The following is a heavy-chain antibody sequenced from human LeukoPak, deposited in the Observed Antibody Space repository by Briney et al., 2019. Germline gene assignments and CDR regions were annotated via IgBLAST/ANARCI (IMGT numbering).Heavy chain of an antibody. CDR3: ARDSDNHEHDAFDI. CDR1: GYTFTGYY. Sequence: ASVKVSCKASGYTFTGYYMHWVRQAPGQGLEWMGWINPNSGGTNYAQKFQGRVTMTRDTSISTAYMELSSLRSEDTAVYYCARDSDNHEHDAFDIWGQGTMVTVSS. D-gene: IGHD1-20*01. J-gene: IGHJ3*02. V-gene: IGHV1-2*02. CDR2: INPNSGGT.